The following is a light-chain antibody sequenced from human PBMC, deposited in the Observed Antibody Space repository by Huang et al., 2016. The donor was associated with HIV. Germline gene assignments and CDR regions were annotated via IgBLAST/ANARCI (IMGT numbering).Light chain of an antibody. J-gene: IGKJ1*01. CDR3: QQYYDSLWT. CDR1: QTLLYHSNNKNY. V-gene: IGKV4-1*01. Sequence: DIVMTQSPDSLTVSLGERATIHCKSSQTLLYHSNNKNYLNWYQHKPGQPPKLLIYWASARESGVPDRFSGSGSGTNFSLTINSLQAEDVAVYYCQQYYDSLWTFGQGTKIDIK. CDR2: WAS.